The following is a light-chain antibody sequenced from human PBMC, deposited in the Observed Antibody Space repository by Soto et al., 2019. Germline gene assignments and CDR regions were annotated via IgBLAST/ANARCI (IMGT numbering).Light chain of an antibody. V-gene: IGLV2-14*01. Sequence: QSALTQPASVSGSPGQSITISCTGTSSDIGGYYYVSWYQHHPGKAPKLLIYQVTNRPSRVSNRFSGSKSGNTASLTISGLQADDEADYYCTSYRRGPLYVFGTGTKVTVL. CDR3: TSYRRGPLYV. J-gene: IGLJ1*01. CDR2: QVT. CDR1: SSDIGGYYY.